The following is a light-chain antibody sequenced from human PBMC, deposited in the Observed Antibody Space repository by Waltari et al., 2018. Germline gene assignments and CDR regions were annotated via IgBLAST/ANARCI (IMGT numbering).Light chain of an antibody. CDR2: EAS. CDR3: QQRSNWPPLT. V-gene: IGKV3-11*01. CDR1: QSVSSY. J-gene: IGKJ4*01. Sequence: EIVLTQSPATLSLSPGERATLSCRASQSVSSYLSWYQQKPGQAPRLLIYEASNRATGIPPRFSGSGSGTDFTLTISSLEPEDFAVYYCQQRSNWPPLTFGGGTKVEIK.